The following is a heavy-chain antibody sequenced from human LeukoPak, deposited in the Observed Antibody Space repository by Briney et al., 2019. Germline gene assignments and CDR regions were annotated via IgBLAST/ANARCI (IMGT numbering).Heavy chain of an antibody. J-gene: IGHJ3*02. CDR2: INHSGST. CDR3: ARETALPNSSGYYNDAFDI. D-gene: IGHD3-22*01. CDR1: GGSFSTYY. V-gene: IGHV4-34*01. Sequence: SETLSLTCAVYGGSFSTYYWSWIRQPPGKGLEWVGGINHSGSTNYNPSLKSRVTISIDTSKNQFSLKLTSVTAADTAVYYCARETALPNSSGYYNDAFDIWGQGTMVTVSS.